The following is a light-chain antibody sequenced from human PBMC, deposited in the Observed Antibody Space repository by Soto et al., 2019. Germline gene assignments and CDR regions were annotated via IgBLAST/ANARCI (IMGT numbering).Light chain of an antibody. CDR1: SSNIGAGYD. CDR2: NNS. V-gene: IGLV1-40*01. CDR3: QSFDRSLSGWV. J-gene: IGLJ3*02. Sequence: QAVVTQPPSVSGAPGQRVTISCTGSSSNIGAGYDVQWYQQLPGTAPKLLISNNSNRPSGVPDRFSGSKSDTSASLAITGIQAEDEADYYCQSFDRSLSGWVFGGGTKLTVL.